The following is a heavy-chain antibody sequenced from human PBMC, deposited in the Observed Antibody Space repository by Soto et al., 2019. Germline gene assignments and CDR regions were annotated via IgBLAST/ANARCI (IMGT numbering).Heavy chain of an antibody. CDR2: IVVGSGNT. V-gene: IGHV1-58*01. CDR3: AADPLYRLLSSNWFDP. Sequence: SVKVSCKASGFTFTSSAVQWVRQARGQRLEWIGWIVVGSGNTNYAQKFQERVTITRDMSTSTAYMELSSLRSEDTAVYYCAADPLYRLLSSNWFDPWGQGTLVTVSS. J-gene: IGHJ5*02. D-gene: IGHD2-2*01. CDR1: GFTFTSSA.